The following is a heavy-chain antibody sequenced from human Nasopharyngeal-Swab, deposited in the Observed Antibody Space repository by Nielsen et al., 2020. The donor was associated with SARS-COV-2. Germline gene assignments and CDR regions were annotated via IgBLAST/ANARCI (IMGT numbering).Heavy chain of an antibody. CDR3: AREGRDGFDY. CDR2: IKQDGSEM. CDR1: VFIFSNYW. Sequence: GSLNISSAASVFIFSNYWMTWVRQAPGKGLEWVANIKQDGSEMYYVDSVKGRFTFPRDNAKNSLYLQMNSLRVEDTAVYNCAREGRDGFDYWGQGTLVTVSS. D-gene: IGHD5-24*01. J-gene: IGHJ4*02. V-gene: IGHV3-7*01.